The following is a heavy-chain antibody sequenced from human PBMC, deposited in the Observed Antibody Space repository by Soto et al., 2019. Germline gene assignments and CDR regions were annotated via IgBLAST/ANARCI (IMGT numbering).Heavy chain of an antibody. CDR3: AITYGDYVVGAFDI. CDR2: IIPIFGTS. D-gene: IGHD4-17*01. CDR1: GGSFSTYS. J-gene: IGHJ3*02. Sequence: QVQLVQSGAEVKKPGSSVKVSCKASGGSFSTYSISWVRQAPGQGLEWMGGIIPIFGTSNYAQKFQGRVTITADKSTNTAYMELSGLRSEDTAVYYCAITYGDYVVGAFDIWGQGTMVTVSS. V-gene: IGHV1-69*06.